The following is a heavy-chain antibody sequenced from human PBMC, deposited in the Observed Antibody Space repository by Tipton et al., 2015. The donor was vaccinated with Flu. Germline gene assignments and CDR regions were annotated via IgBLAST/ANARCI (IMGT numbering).Heavy chain of an antibody. CDR2: IYTSGST. V-gene: IGHV4-4*07. CDR1: GGSISSYY. D-gene: IGHD5-12*01. J-gene: IGHJ5*02. Sequence: TLYLTCTVSGGSISSYYWSWIRQPAAKGLEWIRRIYTSGSTNYNPSLKSRVTMSVDTSKNQFSLKLSSVTAADTAVYYCARDRASGYDWNWFDPWGQGTLVTVSS. CDR3: ARDRASGYDWNWFDP.